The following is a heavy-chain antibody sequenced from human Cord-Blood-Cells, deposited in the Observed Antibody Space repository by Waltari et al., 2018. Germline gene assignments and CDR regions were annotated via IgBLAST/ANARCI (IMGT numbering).Heavy chain of an antibody. J-gene: IGHJ2*01. Sequence: QVLLVPSAAELKNTRATVKVPCKASGFAFTGDYRRWVRKAPGLGLGWMGWINPNSGGTNDAEKFRGRVTMTRHRSISTAYMELSRLRSDDTAVYYCASSAREISGYLRGWYFDLWGRGTLVTVSS. CDR2: INPNSGGT. D-gene: IGHD3-22*01. V-gene: IGHV1-2*02. CDR3: ASSAREISGYLRGWYFDL. CDR1: GFAFTGDY.